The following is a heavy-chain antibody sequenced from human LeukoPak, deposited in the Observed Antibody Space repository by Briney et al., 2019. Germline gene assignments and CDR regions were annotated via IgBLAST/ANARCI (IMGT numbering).Heavy chain of an antibody. J-gene: IGHJ4*02. Sequence: GGSMRLSSVVARLTFRGYWTRWVRQAPGKGLEWVAAINKDGSEKRYVASVEGRFTISRDNARNSVYLQMTSLGAEDTAVYYCATYTQHFGAPGGADYWGLGTLVTVSS. CDR2: INKDGSEK. V-gene: IGHV3-7*03. CDR3: ATYTQHFGAPGGADY. CDR1: RLTFRGYW. D-gene: IGHD2-8*02.